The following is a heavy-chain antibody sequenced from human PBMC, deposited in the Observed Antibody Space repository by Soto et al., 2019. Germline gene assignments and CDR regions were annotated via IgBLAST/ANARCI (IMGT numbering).Heavy chain of an antibody. CDR3: AKDSPITAMVFYYYYGMDV. J-gene: IGHJ6*02. V-gene: IGHV3-30*18. CDR1: GFTFSSYG. CDR2: ISYDGSNK. D-gene: IGHD5-18*01. Sequence: GSLRLSCAASGFTFSSYGMHWVRQAPGKGLEWVAVISYDGSNKYYADSVKGRFTISRDNSKNTLYLQMNSLRAEDTAVYYCAKDSPITAMVFYYYYGMDVWGQGTTVTVSS.